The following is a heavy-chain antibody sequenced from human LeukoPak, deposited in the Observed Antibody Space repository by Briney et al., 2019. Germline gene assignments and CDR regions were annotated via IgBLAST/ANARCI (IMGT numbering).Heavy chain of an antibody. D-gene: IGHD3-16*02. Sequence: GASVKVSCKASGYTFTSYGISWVRQAPGQGLEWMGWISAYNGNTNYAQKLQGRVTMTTDTSTSTAYVELRSLRSDDTAVYYCARDGMITFGGVIVPFDYWGQGTLVTVSS. CDR2: ISAYNGNT. V-gene: IGHV1-18*01. CDR3: ARDGMITFGGVIVPFDY. CDR1: GYTFTSYG. J-gene: IGHJ4*02.